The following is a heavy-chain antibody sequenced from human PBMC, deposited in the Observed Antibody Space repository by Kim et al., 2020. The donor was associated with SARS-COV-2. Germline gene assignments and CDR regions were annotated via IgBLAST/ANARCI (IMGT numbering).Heavy chain of an antibody. J-gene: IGHJ6*02. CDR2: ISYDGSNK. CDR1: GFTFSSYG. V-gene: IGHV3-30*18. CDR3: AKDRRVYSSSESIYYYYGMDV. Sequence: GGSLRLSCAASGFTFSSYGMHWVRQAPGKGLEWVAVISYDGSNKYYADSVKGRFTISRDNSKNTLYLQMNSLRAEDTAVYYCAKDRRVYSSSESIYYYYGMDVWGQGTTVTVSS. D-gene: IGHD6-13*01.